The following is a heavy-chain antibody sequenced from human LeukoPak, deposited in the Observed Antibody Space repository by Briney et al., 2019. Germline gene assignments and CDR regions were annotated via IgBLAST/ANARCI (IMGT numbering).Heavy chain of an antibody. V-gene: IGHV1-8*01. CDR3: ARVDSSGPNFDY. CDR2: MNPNSGNT. Sequence: ASVKVSCKASGYTFTSYDINWVRQATGQGLEWMGWMNPNSGNTGYAQKFQGRVTMTRNTSISTAYMELSSLRSEDTAVYYCARVDSSGPNFDYWGQGTLATVSS. D-gene: IGHD3-22*01. J-gene: IGHJ4*02. CDR1: GYTFTSYD.